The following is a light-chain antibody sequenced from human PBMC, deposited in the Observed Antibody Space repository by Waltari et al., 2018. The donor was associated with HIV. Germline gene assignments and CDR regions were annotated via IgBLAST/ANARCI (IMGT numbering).Light chain of an antibody. Sequence: QSALTQPPSASGSPGQSVTISCTGTSSDVGGYNYVSWYQQHPGKAPKLWIYEVSKRPSGVPDRFAGSKSGNTASLTVSGLQAEDEADYDCSSYAGSNNLLFGGGTKLTVL. J-gene: IGLJ2*01. CDR2: EVS. CDR1: SSDVGGYNY. CDR3: SSYAGSNNLL. V-gene: IGLV2-8*01.